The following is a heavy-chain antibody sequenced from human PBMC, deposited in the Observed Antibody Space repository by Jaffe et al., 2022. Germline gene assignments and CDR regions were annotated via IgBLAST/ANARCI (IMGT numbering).Heavy chain of an antibody. CDR1: GFTFSSYA. J-gene: IGHJ4*02. CDR3: AKVGQEVVVVVAAIFSPFDY. D-gene: IGHD2-15*01. Sequence: EVQLLESGGGLVQPGGSLRLSCAASGFTFSSYAMSWVRQAPGKGLEWVSAISGSGGSTYYADSVKGRFTISRDNSKNTLYLQMNSLRAEDTAVYYCAKVGQEVVVVVAAIFSPFDYWGQGTLVTVSS. CDR2: ISGSGGST. V-gene: IGHV3-23*01.